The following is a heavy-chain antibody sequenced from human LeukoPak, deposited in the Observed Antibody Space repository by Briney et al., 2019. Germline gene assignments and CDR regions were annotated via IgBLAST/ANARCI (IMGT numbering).Heavy chain of an antibody. D-gene: IGHD3-22*01. CDR3: ARFGVFGTMIVVVTNAFDI. J-gene: IGHJ3*02. Sequence: SDTLSLTCTVSGGSISRSSYYWGWIRQPPGKGLEWIGRIYCSVSSYYNPSLKSRVTISVDTSKNQFSLKLISVTAADTAVYYCARFGVFGTMIVVVTNAFDIWGQGTMVTVSS. V-gene: IGHV4-39*01. CDR2: IYCSVSS. CDR1: GGSISRSSYY.